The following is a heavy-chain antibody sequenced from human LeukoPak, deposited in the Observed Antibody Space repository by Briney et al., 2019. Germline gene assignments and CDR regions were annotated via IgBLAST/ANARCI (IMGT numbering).Heavy chain of an antibody. Sequence: SETLSLTCTVSGGSISSYYWSWIRQPPGKGLEWIGYIYYSGSTNYNPSLKSRVTISVDTSKNQFSLKLSSVTAADTAVYYCARSPYIAAAGIWADYYYYGMDVWGQGTTVTVSS. D-gene: IGHD6-13*01. CDR1: GGSISSYY. CDR2: IYYSGST. V-gene: IGHV4-59*01. J-gene: IGHJ6*02. CDR3: ARSPYIAAAGIWADYYYYGMDV.